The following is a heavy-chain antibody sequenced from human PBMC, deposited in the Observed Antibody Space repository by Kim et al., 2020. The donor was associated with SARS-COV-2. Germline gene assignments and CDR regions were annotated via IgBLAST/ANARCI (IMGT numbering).Heavy chain of an antibody. J-gene: IGHJ4*02. CDR3: AKAMIVVVITTGLGY. Sequence: GGSLRLSCAASGFTFSSYAMSWVRQAPGKGLEWVSASSGSGGSTYYADSVKGRFTISRDNSKNTLYLQMNSLRAEDTAVYYCAKAMIVVVITTGLGYWGQGTLVTVSS. V-gene: IGHV3-23*01. CDR2: SSGSGGST. D-gene: IGHD3-22*01. CDR1: GFTFSSYA.